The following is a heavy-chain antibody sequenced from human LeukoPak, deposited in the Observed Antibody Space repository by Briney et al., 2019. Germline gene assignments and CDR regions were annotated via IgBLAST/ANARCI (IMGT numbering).Heavy chain of an antibody. CDR1: GASINSDS. D-gene: IGHD2-2*01. J-gene: IGHJ4*02. CDR3: ARARGDCSSTSCRIDY. V-gene: IGHV4-59*01. CDR2: IYYSGST. Sequence: PSETLSLTCTVSGASINSDSWSWIRQPPGKGLEWIGYIYYSGSTNYNPSLKSRVTISVDTSKNQFSLKLSSVTAADTAVYYCARARGDCSSTSCRIDYWGQGTLVTVSS.